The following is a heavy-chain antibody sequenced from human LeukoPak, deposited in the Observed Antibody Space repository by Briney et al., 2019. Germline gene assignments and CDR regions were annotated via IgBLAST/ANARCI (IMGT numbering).Heavy chain of an antibody. CDR3: ANNRDGYNYCPDY. Sequence: PGGSLRLPCAASGFTFSGSAMHWVRQASGKGLEWVGRIRSKANSYATAYAASVKGRFTISRDDSKNTAYLQMNSLKTEDTAVYYCANNRDGYNYCPDYWGQGTLVTVSS. D-gene: IGHD5-24*01. CDR2: IRSKANSYAT. J-gene: IGHJ4*02. CDR1: GFTFSGSA. V-gene: IGHV3-73*01.